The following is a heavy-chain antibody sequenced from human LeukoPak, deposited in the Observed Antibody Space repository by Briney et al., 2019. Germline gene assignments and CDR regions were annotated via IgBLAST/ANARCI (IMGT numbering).Heavy chain of an antibody. J-gene: IGHJ6*02. CDR3: ARDDWRYYYGMDV. CDR1: GGTFSSYA. Sequence: SVKVSCKASGGTFSSYAISWVRQAPGQGLEWMGGIIPIFGTANYAQKFQGRVTITADESTSTAYMELSSLRSEDTAVYYCARDDWRYYYGMDVWGQGTTVTVSS. V-gene: IGHV1-69*13. D-gene: IGHD3-9*01. CDR2: IIPIFGTA.